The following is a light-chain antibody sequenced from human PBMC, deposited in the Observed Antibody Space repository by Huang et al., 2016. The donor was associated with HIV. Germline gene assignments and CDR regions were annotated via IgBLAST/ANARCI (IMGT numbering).Light chain of an antibody. Sequence: EIVLAQSPGTLSLSPGGTATLSCRASQSISDNYLAWYQHRPGQAPRLLIYGAFRRATGIPDRFSGSGSGTEFTLTISRLEPEDFAVYYCQQYGFSPLTFGQGAKLEI. V-gene: IGKV3-20*01. J-gene: IGKJ2*01. CDR1: QSISDNY. CDR3: QQYGFSPLT. CDR2: GAF.